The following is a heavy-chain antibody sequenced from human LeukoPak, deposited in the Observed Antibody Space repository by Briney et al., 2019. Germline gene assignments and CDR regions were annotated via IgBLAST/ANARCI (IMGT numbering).Heavy chain of an antibody. CDR1: GGSISSPY. CDR2: FYTSGIA. D-gene: IGHD2-2*01. CDR3: ARGRGVVVPAAPDY. V-gene: IGHV4-4*07. Sequence: SETLSLTCTVSGGSISSPYWTWIRQPAGKGLEWIGRFYTSGIANYNPSLKSRVTISVDTSKNQFSLKLSSVTAADTAVYYCARGRGVVVPAAPDYWGQGTLVTVSS. J-gene: IGHJ4*02.